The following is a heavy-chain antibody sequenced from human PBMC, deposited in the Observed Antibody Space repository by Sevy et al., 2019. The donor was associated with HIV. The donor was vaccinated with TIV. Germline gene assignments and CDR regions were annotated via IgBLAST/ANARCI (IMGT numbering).Heavy chain of an antibody. V-gene: IGHV3-21*01. CDR2: ISSSSSYI. J-gene: IGHJ4*02. CDR3: AGAAYYCSTTSCYIDY. D-gene: IGHD2-2*02. Sequence: GGSLRLSCAASGFTFSTYTMNWVRQAPGKGLEWVSSISSSSSYIYYADSVKGRFTISRDNAKNSLYLQMNGLRVEDTAVYYCAGAAYYCSTTSCYIDYWGQGTLVTVSS. CDR1: GFTFSTYT.